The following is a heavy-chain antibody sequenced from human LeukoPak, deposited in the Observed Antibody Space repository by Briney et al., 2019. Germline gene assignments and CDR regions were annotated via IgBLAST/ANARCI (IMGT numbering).Heavy chain of an antibody. V-gene: IGHV3-30-3*01. CDR1: GFTFSSHA. CDR3: ARERSVAGTSDY. CDR2: ISYDGSNK. Sequence: SLRLSCAASGFTFSSHAMGWVRQAPGKGLEWVAVISYDGSNKYYADSVKGRFTISRDNSKNTLYLQMNSLRAEDTAVYYCARERSVAGTSDYWGQGTLVTASS. J-gene: IGHJ4*02. D-gene: IGHD6-19*01.